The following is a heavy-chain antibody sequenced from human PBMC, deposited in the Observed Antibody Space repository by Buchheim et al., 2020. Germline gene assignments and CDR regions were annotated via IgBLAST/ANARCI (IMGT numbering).Heavy chain of an antibody. CDR3: ARDGTYSGYGMDV. V-gene: IGHV4-59*01. D-gene: IGHD2-21*01. Sequence: QVQLQESGPGLVKPSETLSLTCTVSGGSISSYYWSWIRQPPGKGLEWIGYIYYSGSTNYNPSLKSRVTISVDTSKNQFSLKLSSVTAADTAVYYCARDGTYSGYGMDVWGQGTT. J-gene: IGHJ6*02. CDR1: GGSISSYY. CDR2: IYYSGST.